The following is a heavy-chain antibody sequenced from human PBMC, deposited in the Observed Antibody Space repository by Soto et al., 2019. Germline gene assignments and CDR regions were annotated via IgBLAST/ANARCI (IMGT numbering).Heavy chain of an antibody. Sequence: SETLSLTCTVSGGSISSYYWSWIRQPPGKGLEWIGYIYYSGSTNYNPSLKSRVTISVDTSKNQFSLKLSSVTAADTAVYYCARVKVYSSGWDRHYGMDVWGQGTTVTVSS. CDR2: IYYSGST. D-gene: IGHD6-19*01. V-gene: IGHV4-59*01. J-gene: IGHJ6*02. CDR1: GGSISSYY. CDR3: ARVKVYSSGWDRHYGMDV.